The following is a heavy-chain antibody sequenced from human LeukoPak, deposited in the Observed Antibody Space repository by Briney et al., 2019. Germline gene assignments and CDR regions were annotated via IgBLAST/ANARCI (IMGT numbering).Heavy chain of an antibody. D-gene: IGHD6-19*01. Sequence: GESLKISSKGSGYSFTSYWIGWVRPRPGKGLEWMGLTYPGDSNTRYSPSFQGQVTIAADKSTNTAYLQWRSLKASDTAMYFCARRRAVAGVYYFDYWGQGSPVTVSS. CDR1: GYSFTSYW. J-gene: IGHJ4*02. CDR2: TYPGDSNT. CDR3: ARRRAVAGVYYFDY. V-gene: IGHV5-51*01.